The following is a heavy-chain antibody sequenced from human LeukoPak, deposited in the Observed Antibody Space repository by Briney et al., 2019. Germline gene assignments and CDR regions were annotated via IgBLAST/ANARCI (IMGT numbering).Heavy chain of an antibody. J-gene: IGHJ4*02. V-gene: IGHV5-51*01. Sequence: GESLKISWKGSGYSFTSYWIGWVRQMPGKGLGWMGIIYLGDSDTRYSPSFQGQVTISAHKSISTAYLPWSSPTASDTAMYYCARSRYRSSTSCLFDYWGQGTLVTVSS. D-gene: IGHD2-2*01. CDR2: IYLGDSDT. CDR3: ARSRYRSSTSCLFDY. CDR1: GYSFTSYW.